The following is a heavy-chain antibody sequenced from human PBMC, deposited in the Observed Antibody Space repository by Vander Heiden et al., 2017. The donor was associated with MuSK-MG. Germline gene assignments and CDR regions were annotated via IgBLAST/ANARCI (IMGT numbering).Heavy chain of an antibody. D-gene: IGHD2-15*01. V-gene: IGHV4-39*01. CDR2: IYYSGST. J-gene: IGHJ3*02. Sequence: QLQLQESGPGLVKPSETLSLTCTVPGGSISSSSYYWGWIRQPPGKALEWIGSIYYSGSTYYNPSLKSRVTISVDTSKNQFSLKLSSVTAADTAVYYCARPFELQFDIWGQGTMVTVSS. CDR3: ARPFELQFDI. CDR1: GGSISSSSYY.